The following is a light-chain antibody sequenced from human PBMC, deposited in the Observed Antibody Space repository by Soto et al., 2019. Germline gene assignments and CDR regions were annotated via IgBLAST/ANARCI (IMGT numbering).Light chain of an antibody. CDR3: SSYAGSNPSYV. J-gene: IGLJ1*01. Sequence: QSALTQPPSASGSPGQSVTISCTGTSSDVGGYNYVSWYQQHPGKAPKLMIYEVSKRPSGVPDRFSGSKSGNTASLTVSVLQAEDEADYYCSSYAGSNPSYVFGTGTKLTVL. CDR2: EVS. V-gene: IGLV2-8*01. CDR1: SSDVGGYNY.